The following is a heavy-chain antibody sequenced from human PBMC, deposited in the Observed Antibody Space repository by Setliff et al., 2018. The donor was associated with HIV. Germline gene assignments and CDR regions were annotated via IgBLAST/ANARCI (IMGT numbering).Heavy chain of an antibody. D-gene: IGHD1-26*01. V-gene: IGHV4-59*01. CDR1: GDSFNNYH. CDR3: ARPGGGVGAYMDV. J-gene: IGHJ6*03. Sequence: SETLSLTCTVSGDSFNNYHWSWIRQPPGEGLEFLGFFHYRGSPIYNPSLKSRVKISVDTSKNQFSLKLSSVTAADTAVYYCARPGGGVGAYMDVWGKGTTVTVSS. CDR2: FHYRGSP.